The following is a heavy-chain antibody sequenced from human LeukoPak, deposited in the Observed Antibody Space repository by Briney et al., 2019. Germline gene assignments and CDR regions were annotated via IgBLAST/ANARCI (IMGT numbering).Heavy chain of an antibody. CDR3: AKELAMIVVVTLEY. J-gene: IGHJ4*02. CDR1: GFTFNNYA. CDR2: ISGSGSNT. V-gene: IGHV3-23*01. D-gene: IGHD3-22*01. Sequence: GGSLRLSCAASGFTFNNYAMSWVRQAPGKGLEWVSGISGSGSNTYYADSVKGRFTISRDKSKNTLYLQMNSLRADDTAVYYCAKELAMIVVVTLEYWGQGTLVTVSS.